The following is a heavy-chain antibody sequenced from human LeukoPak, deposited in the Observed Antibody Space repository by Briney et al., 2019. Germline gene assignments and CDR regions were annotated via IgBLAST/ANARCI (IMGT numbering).Heavy chain of an antibody. Sequence: PGGSLRLSCAASGFTFSSYEMNWVRQAPGKGLEWVSYIGSSGSTIYYADSVKGRFTISRDNAKNSLYLQMNSLRAEDTAVYYCARAPTVEGGMDVWGQGTTVTVSS. J-gene: IGHJ6*02. CDR3: ARAPTVEGGMDV. V-gene: IGHV3-48*03. D-gene: IGHD4-23*01. CDR1: GFTFSSYE. CDR2: IGSSGSTI.